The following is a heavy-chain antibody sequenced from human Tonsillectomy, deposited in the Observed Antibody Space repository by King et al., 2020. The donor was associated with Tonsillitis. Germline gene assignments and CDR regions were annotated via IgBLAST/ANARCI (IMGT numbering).Heavy chain of an antibody. D-gene: IGHD1/OR15-1a*01. CDR2: IKRDGSST. CDR3: TRVRTVGFDAFDI. Sequence: VQLVESGGGLVQPGGSLRLSCAASGFTFSSYWMHWFRQGPGKGLVWVSRIKRDGSSTSYADSVKGRFTFSRDNAKKTLYLQMNSLRAEDTAVYFCTRVRTVGFDAFDIWGQGTNGHRLF. J-gene: IGHJ3*02. CDR1: GFTFSSYW. V-gene: IGHV3-74*01.